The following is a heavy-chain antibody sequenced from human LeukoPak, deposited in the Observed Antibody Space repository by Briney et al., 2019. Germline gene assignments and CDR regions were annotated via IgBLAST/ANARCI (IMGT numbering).Heavy chain of an antibody. CDR3: ARVDFWSGLDYYYYMDV. V-gene: IGHV4-59*12. Sequence: SSETLSLTCSVSDRSINSYYWSWIRQPPGKGLEWIGYVFYSGSTNYNPSLKSRVTISLDTSKKQSSLKLSSVTAADTAVYYCARVDFWSGLDYYYYMDVWGKGTTVTVSS. CDR1: DRSINSYY. CDR2: VFYSGST. D-gene: IGHD3-3*01. J-gene: IGHJ6*03.